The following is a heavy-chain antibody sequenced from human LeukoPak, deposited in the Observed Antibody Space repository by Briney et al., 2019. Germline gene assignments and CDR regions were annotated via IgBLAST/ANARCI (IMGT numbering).Heavy chain of an antibody. CDR3: ARGPYCGGDCLRDYYGMDV. CDR2: ISTYNGNT. Sequence: ASVNVSCKASGYTLTSYGISWVRQAPGQGLESVGWISTYNGNTNYAQKLQGRVTMTTDTSTSTAYMELRSLRSDDTAVYYCARGPYCGGDCLRDYYGMDVWGQGTTVTVYS. J-gene: IGHJ6*02. D-gene: IGHD2-21*02. CDR1: GYTLTSYG. V-gene: IGHV1-18*01.